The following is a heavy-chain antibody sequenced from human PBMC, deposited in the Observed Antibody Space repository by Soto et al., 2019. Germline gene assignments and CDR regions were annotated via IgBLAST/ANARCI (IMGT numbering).Heavy chain of an antibody. Sequence: QLHLVQSGAVVKKPGASVTVSCSASGYPVTAYYMHWVRQAPGRGLEWMGGINPATGAAKYTQTFQGWVTMTRDPSTSTVFMELSGLTSEDTAVFYCARGGGVGGAGSAAFDMWGQGTLVTVSS. CDR3: ARGGGVGGAGSAAFDM. CDR2: INPATGAA. J-gene: IGHJ3*02. CDR1: GYPVTAYY. D-gene: IGHD3-16*01. V-gene: IGHV1-2*04.